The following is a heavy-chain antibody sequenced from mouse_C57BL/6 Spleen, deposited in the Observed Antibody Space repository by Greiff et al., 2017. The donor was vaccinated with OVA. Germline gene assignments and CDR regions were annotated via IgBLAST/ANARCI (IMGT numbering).Heavy chain of an antibody. CDR2: INPNYGTT. CDR1: GYSFTDYN. Sequence: EVKLQESGPELVKPGASVKISCKASGYSFTDYNMNWVKQSNGKSLEWIGVINPNYGTTSYNQKFKGKATLTVDQSSSTAYMQLNSLTSEDSAVYYCAGFYYYGSSYEYFDVWGTGTTVTVSS. J-gene: IGHJ1*03. D-gene: IGHD1-1*01. V-gene: IGHV1-39*01. CDR3: AGFYYYGSSYEYFDV.